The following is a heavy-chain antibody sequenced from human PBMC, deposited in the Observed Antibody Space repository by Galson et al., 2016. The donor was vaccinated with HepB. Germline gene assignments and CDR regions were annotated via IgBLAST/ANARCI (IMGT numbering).Heavy chain of an antibody. D-gene: IGHD2-15*01. V-gene: IGHV4-34*01. J-gene: IGHJ4*02. CDR1: GGSFSDYY. Sequence: SETLSLTCAVYGGSFSDYYWSWIRRPPGKGLEWIGEINPSGSTNYNPSLKSRVTISVDKSKNQFSLNVNSVTVADTAVYYCARVGIVVVVAATTRVFDYWGQGTLVTVSS. CDR3: ARVGIVVVVAATTRVFDY. CDR2: INPSGST.